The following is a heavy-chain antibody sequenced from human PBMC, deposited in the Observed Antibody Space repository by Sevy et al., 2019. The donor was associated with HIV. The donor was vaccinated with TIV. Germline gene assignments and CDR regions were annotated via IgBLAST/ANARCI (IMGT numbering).Heavy chain of an antibody. CDR2: INGGNGNT. J-gene: IGHJ4*02. D-gene: IGHD3-3*02. CDR1: GFTFTTFA. CDR3: ARERGSIKSFDL. Sequence: GESLKISCKASGFTFTTFAIHWVRQAPGRGPEWMGWINGGNGNTRYSETFRGRVSITRDTSATTVFMELSSLRFEDTAVYSCARERGSIKSFDLWGQGSLVTVSS. V-gene: IGHV1-3*01.